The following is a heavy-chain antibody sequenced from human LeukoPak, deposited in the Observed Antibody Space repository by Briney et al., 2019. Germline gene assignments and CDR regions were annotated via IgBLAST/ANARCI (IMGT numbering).Heavy chain of an antibody. CDR1: GFTFSSYA. D-gene: IGHD6-19*01. Sequence: PGGSLRLSCAASGFTFSSYAMSWVRQAPGKGLEWVSSISGSAGSTYYADSVKGRFTISRDNSKNTLYLQMNSLRADDTAVYHCARSIAVADLYYFDYWGQGTLVTVSP. CDR3: ARSIAVADLYYFDY. V-gene: IGHV3-23*01. CDR2: ISGSAGST. J-gene: IGHJ4*02.